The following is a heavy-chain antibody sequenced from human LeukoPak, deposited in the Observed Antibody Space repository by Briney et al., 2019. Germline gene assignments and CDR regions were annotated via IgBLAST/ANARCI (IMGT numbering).Heavy chain of an antibody. CDR2: ISWNSGSI. V-gene: IGHV3-9*03. D-gene: IGHD3-22*01. CDR1: GFTFDDYA. J-gene: IGHJ4*02. Sequence: GRSLRLSCAASGFTFDDYAMHWVRQAPGKGLEWVSGISWNSGSIGYADSVKGRFTISRDNAKNSLHLQMNSLRAEDMALYYCAKAYYYDSSGYFYFDYWGQGTLVTVSS. CDR3: AKAYYYDSSGYFYFDY.